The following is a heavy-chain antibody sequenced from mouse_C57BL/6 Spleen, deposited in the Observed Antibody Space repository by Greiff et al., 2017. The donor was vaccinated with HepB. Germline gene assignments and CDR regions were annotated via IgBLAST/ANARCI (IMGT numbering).Heavy chain of an antibody. V-gene: IGHV10-1*01. D-gene: IGHD1-1*01. Sequence: EVKLVESGGGLVQPKGSLKLSCAASGFSFNTYAMNWVRQAPGKGLEWVARIRSKSNNYATYYADSVKDRFTISRDDSESMLYLQMNNLKTEDTAMYYCVRHLELRGYYAMDYWGQGTSVTVSS. CDR3: VRHLELRGYYAMDY. CDR1: GFSFNTYA. J-gene: IGHJ4*01. CDR2: IRSKSNNYAT.